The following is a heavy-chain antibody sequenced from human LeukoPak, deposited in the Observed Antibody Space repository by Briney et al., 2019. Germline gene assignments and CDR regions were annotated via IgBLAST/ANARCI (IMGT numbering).Heavy chain of an antibody. CDR2: INPSGGST. Sequence: ASVKVSCTASGYTFTSYYMHWVRQAPGQGLEWMGIINPSGGSTSYAQKFQGRVTMTRDTSTSTVYMELSSLRSEDTAVYYCARDVAYYGGNSGTGFDYWGQGTLVTVSS. CDR3: ARDVAYYGGNSGTGFDY. D-gene: IGHD4-23*01. V-gene: IGHV1-46*01. J-gene: IGHJ4*02. CDR1: GYTFTSYY.